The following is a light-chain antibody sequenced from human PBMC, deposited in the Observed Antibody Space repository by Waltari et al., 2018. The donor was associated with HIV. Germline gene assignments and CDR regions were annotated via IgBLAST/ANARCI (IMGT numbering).Light chain of an antibody. Sequence: EIVLTQSPGTLSLSPGERATLSSRASRSVTSNYLAWYQHKTGQAPRLLMYDVSTRATGVPDRFSGSGSGTDFTLSITRLEPEDCAVYYCQQYGSTPFTFGPGTRVDMK. CDR2: DVS. V-gene: IGKV3-20*01. J-gene: IGKJ3*01. CDR1: RSVTSNY. CDR3: QQYGSTPFT.